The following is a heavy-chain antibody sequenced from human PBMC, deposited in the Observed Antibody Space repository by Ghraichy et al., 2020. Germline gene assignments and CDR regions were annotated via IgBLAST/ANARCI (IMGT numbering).Heavy chain of an antibody. D-gene: IGHD1-1*01. J-gene: IGHJ4*02. CDR3: ARGNPTMNDYFDS. Sequence: SETLSLTCAADGGSFRGYYWHWVRQSPGKGLEWIGEISHSGSTDYNPSLKSRVTISVDTSKNEFSLKMTSVTAAYTAIYYCARGNPTMNDYFDSWGKGTLVTVSS. V-gene: IGHV4-34*01. CDR1: GGSFRGYY. CDR2: ISHSGST.